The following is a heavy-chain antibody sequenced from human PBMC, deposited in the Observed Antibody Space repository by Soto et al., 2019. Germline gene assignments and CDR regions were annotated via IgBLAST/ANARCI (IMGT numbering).Heavy chain of an antibody. V-gene: IGHV4-59*01. Sequence: SETLSLTCTVSGGSIRSYYWSWIRQPPGKGLEWIGYIYYSGSTNYNPSLKSRVTISVDTSKNQFSLKLSSVTAADTAVYYCARHDPLMDVWGKGTTVTVSS. CDR3: ARHDPLMDV. J-gene: IGHJ6*04. CDR2: IYYSGST. D-gene: IGHD3-16*01. CDR1: GGSIRSYY.